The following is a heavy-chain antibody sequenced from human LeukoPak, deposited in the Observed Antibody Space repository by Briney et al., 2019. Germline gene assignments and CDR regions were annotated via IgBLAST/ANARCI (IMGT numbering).Heavy chain of an antibody. CDR2: ISWNSGSI. V-gene: IGHV3-9*01. Sequence: PGGSLRLSCAASGFTFDDYAMHWVRQAPGKGLEWVSGISWNSGSIGYADSVKGRFTISRDNAKNSLYLQMNSLRAEDTAVYYCARPKDPNRYCSSTSCHLNWFDPWGQGTLVTVSS. CDR3: ARPKDPNRYCSSTSCHLNWFDP. J-gene: IGHJ5*02. D-gene: IGHD2-2*01. CDR1: GFTFDDYA.